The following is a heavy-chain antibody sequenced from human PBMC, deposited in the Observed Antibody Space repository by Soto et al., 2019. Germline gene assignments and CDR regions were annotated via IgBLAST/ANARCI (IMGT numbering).Heavy chain of an antibody. D-gene: IGHD6-13*01. Sequence: QVQLVQSGAEVKKPGASVKVSCKASGYTFTSYYMHWVRQAPGQGLEWMGIINPSGGSTSYAQKFQGRVTMTRDTSTSTVYMELSSLRSEDTAVYYCARDWLIAAAGTGWFDPWGQGTLVTVSS. CDR1: GYTFTSYY. CDR2: INPSGGST. J-gene: IGHJ5*02. CDR3: ARDWLIAAAGTGWFDP. V-gene: IGHV1-46*01.